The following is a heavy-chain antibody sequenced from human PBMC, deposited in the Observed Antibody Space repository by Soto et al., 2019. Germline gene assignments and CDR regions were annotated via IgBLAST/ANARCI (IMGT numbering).Heavy chain of an antibody. CDR2: IIPIFGTA. V-gene: IGHV1-69*13. D-gene: IGHD1-26*01. CDR3: ARTDMVGAWRFDY. Sequence: GASVKVSCKASGGTFSSYAISWVRQAPGQGLEWMGGIIPIFGTANYAQKFQGRVTITADESTSTAYMELSSLRSEDTAVYYCARTDMVGAWRFDYWGQGTLVTVSS. J-gene: IGHJ4*02. CDR1: GGTFSSYA.